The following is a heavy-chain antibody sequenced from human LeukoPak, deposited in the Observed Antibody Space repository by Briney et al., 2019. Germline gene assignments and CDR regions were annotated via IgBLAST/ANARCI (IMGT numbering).Heavy chain of an antibody. D-gene: IGHD2-8*01. J-gene: IGHJ4*02. V-gene: IGHV1-8*02. CDR1: RGTFSSYA. Sequence: ASVKVSCKASRGTFSSYAVSWVRQAIGQGLEWMGWMNPDNGDTAYAQKFQGRVTMTRNTSISTAYMELSSLTSEDTAIYYCARGLGDYNTNWFPVSGYWGQGTLVTVSS. CDR3: ARGLGDYNTNWFPVSGY. CDR2: MNPDNGDT.